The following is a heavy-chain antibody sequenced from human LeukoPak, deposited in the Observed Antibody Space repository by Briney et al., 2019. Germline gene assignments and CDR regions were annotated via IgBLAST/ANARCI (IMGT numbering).Heavy chain of an antibody. CDR3: ATPWETDAFDI. V-gene: IGHV1-24*01. CDR2: FDPEDGET. J-gene: IGHJ3*02. Sequence: GASVKVSCKVSGYTLTELSMHLVRQAPGKGLEWRGGFDPEDGETIYAQMFQGRVTMTEDTSTDTAYMQLSSLRSEDTAVYYCATPWETDAFDIWGQGTMVTVSS. CDR1: GYTLTELS. D-gene: IGHD1-26*01.